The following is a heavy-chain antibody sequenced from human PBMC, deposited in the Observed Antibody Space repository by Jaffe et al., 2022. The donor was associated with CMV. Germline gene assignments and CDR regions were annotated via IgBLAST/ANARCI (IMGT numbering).Heavy chain of an antibody. CDR2: IRQDGSEK. CDR3: ARRYFDL. CDR1: GFTFDTFW. Sequence: EVQLVESGGGLVQPGGSLRLSCAASGFTFDTFWMQWVRQAPGKGLEWVANIRQDGSEKYYVDSVKGRFTISRDNAQNLLYLQMNNVRLEDTAVYYCARRYFDLWGRGTLVTVSS. J-gene: IGHJ2*01. V-gene: IGHV3-7*01.